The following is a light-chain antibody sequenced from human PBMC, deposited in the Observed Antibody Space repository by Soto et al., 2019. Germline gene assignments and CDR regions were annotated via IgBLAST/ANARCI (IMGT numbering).Light chain of an antibody. CDR1: SSDVGGYGY. CDR2: EVI. V-gene: IGLV2-14*01. CDR3: SSYTSRSNWV. Sequence: QSVLTQPASVSGSPGQSITISCTGTSSDVGGYGYVSWYQHHPGKAPKFLIYEVINRPSGVSNRFSGSKSGNTASLTISGLQAEDEADYYCSSYTSRSNWVFGGGTKLTVL. J-gene: IGLJ3*02.